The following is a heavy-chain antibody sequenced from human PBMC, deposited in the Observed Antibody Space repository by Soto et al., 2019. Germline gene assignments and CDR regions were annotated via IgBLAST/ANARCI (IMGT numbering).Heavy chain of an antibody. CDR2: INTGNGRT. V-gene: IGHV1-3*04. CDR3: ARDVHGHYVLAY. D-gene: IGHD2-8*01. CDR1: GYTFTTYA. Sequence: ASVKVSCKASGYTFTTYAIHWVRQAPGQRLEWMGWINTGNGRTKYSPKFQGRVTITRDTSASTVYMELSSLRSEDTALYYCARDVHGHYVLAYWGQGTLVTVSS. J-gene: IGHJ4*02.